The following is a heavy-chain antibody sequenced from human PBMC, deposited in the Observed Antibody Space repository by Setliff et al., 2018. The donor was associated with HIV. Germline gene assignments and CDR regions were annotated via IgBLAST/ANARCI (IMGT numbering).Heavy chain of an antibody. CDR1: GFSFDDYA. Sequence: GGSLRLSCTASGFSFDDYALTWVRQAPGKGLEWVGFIRSKSIGGTTDYGASVKGRFTISRDDSKTIAYLQMNSLTTEDTAVYFCTRDPIDYGDSPFDYWGQGTLVTVSS. CDR2: IRSKSIGGTT. CDR3: TRDPIDYGDSPFDY. J-gene: IGHJ4*02. D-gene: IGHD4-17*01. V-gene: IGHV3-49*04.